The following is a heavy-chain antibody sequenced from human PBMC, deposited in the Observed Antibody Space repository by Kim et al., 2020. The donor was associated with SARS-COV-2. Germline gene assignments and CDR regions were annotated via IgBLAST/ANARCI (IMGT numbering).Heavy chain of an antibody. J-gene: IGHJ5*02. CDR1: GYTFTSYG. CDR3: ARDRHYRRTPDRGSYIT. D-gene: IGHD1-26*01. CDR2: ISAYNGNT. Sequence: ASVKVSCKASGYTFTSYGISWVRQAPGQGLEWMGWISAYNGNTNYAQKLQGRVTMTTDTSTSTAYMELRSLRSDDTAVYYCARDRHYRRTPDRGSYITWGQGTLVTVST. V-gene: IGHV1-18*01.